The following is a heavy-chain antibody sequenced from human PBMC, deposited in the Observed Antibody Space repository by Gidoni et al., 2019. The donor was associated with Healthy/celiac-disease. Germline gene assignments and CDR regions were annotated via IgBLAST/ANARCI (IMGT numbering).Heavy chain of an antibody. J-gene: IGHJ3*02. V-gene: IGHV4-39*01. Sequence: LQLQESCPGLVKPSETLSLTCTVPGCSISSSSYYWGWIRQPPGKGLEWIGSIYYSGSTYYNPSLKSRVTISVDTSKNQFSLKLSSVTAADTAVYYCAGFMGEPYDAFDIWGQGTMVTVSS. CDR2: IYYSGST. CDR3: AGFMGEPYDAFDI. CDR1: GCSISSSSYY. D-gene: IGHD3-16*01.